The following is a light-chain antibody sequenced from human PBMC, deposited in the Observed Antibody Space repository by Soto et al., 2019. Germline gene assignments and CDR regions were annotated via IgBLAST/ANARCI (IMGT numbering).Light chain of an antibody. J-gene: IGLJ1*01. CDR2: DVS. Sequence: QSALTQPASVSGSPVQSITISCTGTSSDVGGYNYVSWYQQHPGKAPKLMIYDVSNRPSGVSNRFSGSKSGNTASLTISGLHAEDEADYYCSSYTSSRTLYVFGTGTKLTVL. CDR3: SSYTSSRTLYV. V-gene: IGLV2-14*01. CDR1: SSDVGGYNY.